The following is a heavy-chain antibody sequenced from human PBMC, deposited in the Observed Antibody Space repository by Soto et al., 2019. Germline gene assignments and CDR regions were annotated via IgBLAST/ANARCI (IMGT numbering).Heavy chain of an antibody. J-gene: IGHJ4*02. Sequence: ASETLSLTCTVSGGSISSSSYYWGWIRQPPGKGLEWIGSIYYSGSTYYNPSLKSRVTISVDTSKNQFSLKLSSVTAADTAVYYCARATYYYDSSGYSDRVLDYWGQGTLVTVSS. V-gene: IGHV4-39*07. CDR3: ARATYYYDSSGYSDRVLDY. CDR1: GGSISSSSYY. CDR2: IYYSGST. D-gene: IGHD3-22*01.